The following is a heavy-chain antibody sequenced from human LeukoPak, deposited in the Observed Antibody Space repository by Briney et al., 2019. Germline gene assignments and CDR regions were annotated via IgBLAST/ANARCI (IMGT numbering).Heavy chain of an antibody. CDR1: GYTFTSYD. D-gene: IGHD3-22*01. Sequence: ASVKVSCKASGYTFTSYDINWVRQATGQGLEWMGWMNPNSGNTGYAQKFQGRVTITRNTSISTAYMELSSLRSEDTAVYYCARGYYDSSGSSNWFDPWGQGTLVTVSS. CDR3: ARGYYDSSGSSNWFDP. CDR2: MNPNSGNT. J-gene: IGHJ5*02. V-gene: IGHV1-8*03.